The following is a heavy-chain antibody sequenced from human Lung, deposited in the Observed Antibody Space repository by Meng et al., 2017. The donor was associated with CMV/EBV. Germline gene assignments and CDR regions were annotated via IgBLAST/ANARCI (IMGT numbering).Heavy chain of an antibody. Sequence: ASXXVSXKASGYTFTGYYIHWVRRAPGQGLECMGWINPDSGDTTYTQKFQGRVTMTADTSITTAYMDLSRLRSDDAAVYYCARTYDLKLDAFDVWGQGTMVTVSS. J-gene: IGHJ3*01. CDR1: GYTFTGYY. CDR2: INPDSGDT. D-gene: IGHD3-22*01. CDR3: ARTYDLKLDAFDV. V-gene: IGHV1-2*02.